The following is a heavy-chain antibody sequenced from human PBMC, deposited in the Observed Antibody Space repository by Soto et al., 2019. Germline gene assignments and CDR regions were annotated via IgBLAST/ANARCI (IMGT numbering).Heavy chain of an antibody. CDR1: GFTFSSYG. CDR3: ARGLSGDGMDV. D-gene: IGHD3-10*01. V-gene: IGHV3-33*01. J-gene: IGHJ6*02. Sequence: QVQLVESGGGVVQPGRSLRLSCAASGFTFSSYGMHWVRQAPGKGLEWVAVIWYDGSNKYYADSVKGRFTISRDNSKNTLYLQMNSLRSEDTAVYYCARGLSGDGMDVWGQGTTVTVFS. CDR2: IWYDGSNK.